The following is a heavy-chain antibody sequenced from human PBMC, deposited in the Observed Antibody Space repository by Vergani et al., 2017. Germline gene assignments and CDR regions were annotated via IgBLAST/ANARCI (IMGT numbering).Heavy chain of an antibody. D-gene: IGHD3-16*02. V-gene: IGHV1-18*04. CDR2: ISAYNGNT. Sequence: QVQLVQSGAEVKKPGASVKVSCKASGYTFTSYGISWVRQAPGQGLEWMGWISAYNGNTNYAQKLQGRVTMTTDTSTSTAYMELRSLRSDDTAVYYCARDLVDYDYVWGSYRYTGFDYWGQGTLVTVSS. CDR1: GYTFTSYG. J-gene: IGHJ4*02. CDR3: ARDLVDYDYVWGSYRYTGFDY.